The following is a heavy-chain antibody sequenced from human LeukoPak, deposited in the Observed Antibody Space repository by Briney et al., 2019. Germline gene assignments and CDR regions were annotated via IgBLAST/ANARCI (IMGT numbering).Heavy chain of an antibody. J-gene: IGHJ4*02. V-gene: IGHV4-34*01. CDR1: GGSFSGYY. CDR3: ARSVPPLQWLVLSPTWDY. Sequence: PSETLSLTCAVYGGSFSGYYWSWIRQPPGKGLEWIGEINHSGSTNYNPSLKSRVTVSVDTSKNQFSLKLSSVTAAVTAVYYCARSVPPLQWLVLSPTWDYWGQGTLVTVSS. CDR2: INHSGST. D-gene: IGHD6-19*01.